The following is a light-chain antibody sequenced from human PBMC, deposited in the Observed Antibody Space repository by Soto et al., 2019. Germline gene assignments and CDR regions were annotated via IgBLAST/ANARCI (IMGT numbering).Light chain of an antibody. J-gene: IGLJ2*01. Sequence: QSVLTQPPSVSAAPGQKVTISCSGSSSNIGNNYVSWYQQLPGTAPKLLIYDNNKRPSGIPDRFSGSKSGTSGTLDITGLQTGDEADYYCATWEGSLPAEVFGGGTQLTVL. CDR3: ATWEGSLPAEV. V-gene: IGLV1-51*01. CDR2: DNN. CDR1: SSNIGNNY.